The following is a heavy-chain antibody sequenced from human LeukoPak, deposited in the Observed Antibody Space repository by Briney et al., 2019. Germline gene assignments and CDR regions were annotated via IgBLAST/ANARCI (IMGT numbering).Heavy chain of an antibody. CDR3: ARWVWSSGDAFDI. CDR1: GGTFSSYA. Sequence: ASVKVSSKASGGTFSSYAISWVRQAPGQGLEWMGGIIPIFGTANYAQKFQGRVTITADESTSTAYMELSSLRSEDTAVYYCARWVWSSGDAFDIWGQGTMVTVSS. D-gene: IGHD3-22*01. V-gene: IGHV1-69*13. CDR2: IIPIFGTA. J-gene: IGHJ3*02.